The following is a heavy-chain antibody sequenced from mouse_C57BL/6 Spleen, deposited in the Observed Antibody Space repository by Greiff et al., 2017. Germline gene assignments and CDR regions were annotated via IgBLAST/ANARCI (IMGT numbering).Heavy chain of an antibody. CDR2: IWTGGGT. Sequence: QVQLQQSGPGLVAPSQSLSITCTVSGFSLTSYAISWVRQPPGKGLEWLGVIWTGGGTNYNSALKSRLSISKDNSKSQVFLKMNSLQTDDTARYYCARFITTVVAEYYYAMDYWGQGTSVTVSS. D-gene: IGHD1-1*01. J-gene: IGHJ4*01. V-gene: IGHV2-9-1*01. CDR3: ARFITTVVAEYYYAMDY. CDR1: GFSLTSYA.